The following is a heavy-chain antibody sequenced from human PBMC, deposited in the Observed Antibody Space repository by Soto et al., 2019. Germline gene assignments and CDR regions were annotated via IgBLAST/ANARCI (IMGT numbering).Heavy chain of an antibody. J-gene: IGHJ4*02. Sequence: SATLSLTCTVSGISILNYYWGWMLQTPGKGLEWIGYIYYSGSTNYNPSLKSRVTISVDTSKNQFSLKLSSVTAADTAVYYCARQVGGWAPWYFDYWGQGTLVTVS. D-gene: IGHD6-19*01. V-gene: IGHV4-59*08. CDR3: ARQVGGWAPWYFDY. CDR2: IYYSGST. CDR1: GISILNYY.